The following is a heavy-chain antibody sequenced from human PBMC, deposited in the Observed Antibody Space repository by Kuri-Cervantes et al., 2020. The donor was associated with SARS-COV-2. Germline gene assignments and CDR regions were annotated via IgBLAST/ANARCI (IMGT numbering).Heavy chain of an antibody. CDR2: INPNSGGT. D-gene: IGHD6-13*01. V-gene: IGHV1-2*02. CDR1: GYTFTGYY. J-gene: IGHJ5*02. Sequence: APVKVSCKASGYTFTGYYMHWVRQAPGQGLEWMGWINPNSGGTNYAQKFQGRVTITRNTSISTAYMELSSLRSEDTAVYYCARGGIAAAGTIWFDPWGQGTLVTVSS. CDR3: ARGGIAAAGTIWFDP.